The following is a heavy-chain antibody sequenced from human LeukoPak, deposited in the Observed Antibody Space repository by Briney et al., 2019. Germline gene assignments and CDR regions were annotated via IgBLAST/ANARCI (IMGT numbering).Heavy chain of an antibody. D-gene: IGHD3-10*01. CDR2: ISAYNGNT. V-gene: IGHV1-18*01. CDR3: ARDPRTMVRGVISPLDY. Sequence: ASVKVSCKDSGYTLTSYGIRWVRRAPRQGGEWMGWISAYNGNTNYAQKLQGTVTMTTDTSTSTAYMELRSLRSDDTAVYYCARDPRTMVRGVISPLDYWGQGTLVTVSS. CDR1: GYTLTSYG. J-gene: IGHJ4*02.